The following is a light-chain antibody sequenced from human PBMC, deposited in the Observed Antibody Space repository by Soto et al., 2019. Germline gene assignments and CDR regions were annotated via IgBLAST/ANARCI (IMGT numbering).Light chain of an antibody. CDR1: QGIRND. CDR2: PAS. V-gene: IGKV1-17*01. CDR3: QQLNSYPLT. Sequence: IQMTQSPSCLSASVGDRVTITXLSIQGIRNDLGWYQQKPGKAPKLLIYPASTLQSGVPSRFSGSESGTQFTLTLSSLQPEDFATYFCQQLNSYPLTFGQGTRLEI. J-gene: IGKJ5*01.